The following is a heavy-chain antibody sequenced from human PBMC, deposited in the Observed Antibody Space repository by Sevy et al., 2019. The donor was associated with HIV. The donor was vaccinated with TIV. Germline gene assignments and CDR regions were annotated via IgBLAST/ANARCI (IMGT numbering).Heavy chain of an antibody. Sequence: SLKICCAASAFNFSIYGMHWVRQAPDKGLEWVAIIWYDGSNKYYADSVKGRFTISRDNSKSTLYLQMNSLRAEDTAVYYCARGRDYGNFDYWGQGTLVTVSS. D-gene: IGHD4-17*01. J-gene: IGHJ4*02. V-gene: IGHV3-33*01. CDR1: AFNFSIYG. CDR3: ARGRDYGNFDY. CDR2: IWYDGSNK.